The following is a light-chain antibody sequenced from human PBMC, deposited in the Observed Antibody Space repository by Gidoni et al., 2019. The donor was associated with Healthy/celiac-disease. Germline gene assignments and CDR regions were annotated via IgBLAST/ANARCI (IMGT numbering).Light chain of an antibody. Sequence: QSALTQPASVYGSPGQSITISCTGTSGDVGGYNYVSWYQQHPGKAPQLMIYEVSNRPSGVSNRFSGSTSGNTASLTISGLQAEDEADYYCSSYTSSRTLFVFGTGTKVTVL. CDR2: EVS. J-gene: IGLJ1*01. CDR3: SSYTSSRTLFV. V-gene: IGLV2-14*01. CDR1: SGDVGGYNY.